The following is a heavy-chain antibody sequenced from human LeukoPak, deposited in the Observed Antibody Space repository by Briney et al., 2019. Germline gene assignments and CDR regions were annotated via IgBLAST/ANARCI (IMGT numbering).Heavy chain of an antibody. J-gene: IGHJ6*03. CDR2: INPSGGST. Sequence: ASLNASCKASGYTFTIYYIHWVRQAPGQGREWMGFINPSGGSTNYAQKFQGRVTMTRDTSTSTVYMELSSLRSEDTAVYYCARGPRITLIRGGQWYYYMDVWGKGTTVTISS. CDR3: ARGPRITLIRGGQWYYYMDV. CDR1: GYTFTIYY. D-gene: IGHD3-10*01. V-gene: IGHV1-46*01.